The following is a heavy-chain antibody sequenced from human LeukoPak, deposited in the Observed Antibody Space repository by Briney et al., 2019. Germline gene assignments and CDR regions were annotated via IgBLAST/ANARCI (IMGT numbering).Heavy chain of an antibody. D-gene: IGHD3-10*01. V-gene: IGHV4-59*01. CDR1: GGSISSYY. CDR3: ARDNGSAGGFDP. Sequence: SETLSLTCTVSGGSISSYYWSWIRQPPGKGLEWIGYIHYSGSTNYNPSLKSRVTISVDTSKNQFSLKLTSITAADTAVYYCARDNGSAGGFDPWGQGTLVTVSS. J-gene: IGHJ5*02. CDR2: IHYSGST.